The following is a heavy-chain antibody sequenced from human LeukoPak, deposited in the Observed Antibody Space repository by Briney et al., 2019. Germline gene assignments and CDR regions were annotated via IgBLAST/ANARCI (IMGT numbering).Heavy chain of an antibody. D-gene: IGHD2-15*01. CDR2: ISNSGSTI. Sequence: GGSLRLSCAASGFTFSSYWMSWVRQAPGQGLEWVAYISNSGSTIYYADSVKGRFTISRDNAKNSLYLQMNSLRAEDTAVYYCARDSGGSSPFDYWGQGTLVTVSS. J-gene: IGHJ4*02. CDR1: GFTFSSYW. CDR3: ARDSGGSSPFDY. V-gene: IGHV3-48*03.